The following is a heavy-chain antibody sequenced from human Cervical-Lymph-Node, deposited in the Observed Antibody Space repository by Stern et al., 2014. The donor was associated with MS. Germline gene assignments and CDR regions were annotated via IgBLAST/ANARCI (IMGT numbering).Heavy chain of an antibody. D-gene: IGHD4-23*01. CDR3: ARGRGGNYRYYFDY. CDR1: GYTFSSYS. CDR2: ISSGGSYI. Sequence: VQLVESGGGLVKPGGSVRVSCAASGYTFSSYSMNWVRQAPGQGLEWVAFISSGGSYIYYADSLKGRFTISRDNATNSLYLQMNSLRAEDTAVYYCARGRGGNYRYYFDYWGQGTLVTVSS. J-gene: IGHJ4*02. V-gene: IGHV3-21*01.